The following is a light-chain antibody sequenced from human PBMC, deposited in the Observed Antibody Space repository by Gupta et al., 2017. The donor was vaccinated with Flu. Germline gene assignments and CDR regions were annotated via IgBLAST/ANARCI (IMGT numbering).Light chain of an antibody. CDR2: EVS. V-gene: IGLV2-14*01. CDR3: SSHTSSSTWV. CDR1: RSDVGSYNY. Sequence: HSALTQPASVSGSPGQSITLSCTGTRSDVGSYNYVAWYQQHPGKAPKLMIYEVSNRPSGVSNRFSGSKSGNTAPLTIAGLQAEDEADYYCSSHTSSSTWVFGGGTKLTVL. J-gene: IGLJ3*02.